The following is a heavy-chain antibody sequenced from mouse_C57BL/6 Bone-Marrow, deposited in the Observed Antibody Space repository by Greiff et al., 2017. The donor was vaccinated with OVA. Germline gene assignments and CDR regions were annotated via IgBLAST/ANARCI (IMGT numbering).Heavy chain of an antibody. CDR2: ISAGGSYT. V-gene: IGHV5-4*03. J-gene: IGHJ3*01. CDR1: GFTFSSYA. Sequence: EVKLVESGGGLVKPGGSLKLSCAASGFTFSSYAMSWVRQTPEQRLEWVATISAGGSYTYYPANVKGRFTISRDNAKNKLYLQMSHLKSEDKAMYYGARAPPWFAYWGQGTPVTVSA. CDR3: ARAPPWFAY.